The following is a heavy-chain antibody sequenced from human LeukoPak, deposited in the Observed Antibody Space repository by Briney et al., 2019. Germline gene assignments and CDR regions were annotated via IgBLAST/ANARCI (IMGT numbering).Heavy chain of an antibody. CDR1: GGTFSSYD. CDR2: MNPNSGNT. J-gene: IGHJ4*02. D-gene: IGHD4-17*01. CDR3: ARGLQNQYGDPK. Sequence: GSSVKVSCKASGGTFSSYDINWVRQATGQGLEWMGWMNPNSGNTGYAQKFQGRVTITRNTSISTAYMELSSLRSEDTAVYYCARGLQNQYGDPKWGQGTLVTVSS. V-gene: IGHV1-8*03.